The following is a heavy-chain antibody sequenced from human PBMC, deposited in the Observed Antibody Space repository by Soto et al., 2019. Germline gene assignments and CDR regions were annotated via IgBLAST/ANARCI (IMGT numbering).Heavy chain of an antibody. CDR3: AKGPGGGVATIGLDY. Sequence: EVQLLESGGGLVQPGGSLRLSCAASGFTFSSYAMSWVRQAPGKGLEWVSAISGSGGSTYYADSVKGRFTISRDNSKNTLYRQWNSLRAVDTAVYYCAKGPGGGVATIGLDYWGQGTLVTGSS. V-gene: IGHV3-23*01. J-gene: IGHJ4*02. D-gene: IGHD5-12*01. CDR1: GFTFSSYA. CDR2: ISGSGGST.